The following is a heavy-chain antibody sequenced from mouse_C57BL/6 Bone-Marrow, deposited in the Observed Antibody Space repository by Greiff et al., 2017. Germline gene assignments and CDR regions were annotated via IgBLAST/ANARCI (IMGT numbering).Heavy chain of an antibody. V-gene: IGHV1-58*01. CDR1: GYTFTSYG. D-gene: IGHD2-1*01. CDR2: IYIGNGYT. J-gene: IGHJ3*01. CDR3: ARWGNCGAWCAY. Sequence: EVQLQQSGAELVRPGSSVKMSCKTSGYTFTSYGINWVKQRPGQGLEWIGYIYIGNGYTKYNEKFKGKATLTSDTSSSTAYMQLSSLTSEDSAIYFGARWGNCGAWCAYWGQGTLVTVSA.